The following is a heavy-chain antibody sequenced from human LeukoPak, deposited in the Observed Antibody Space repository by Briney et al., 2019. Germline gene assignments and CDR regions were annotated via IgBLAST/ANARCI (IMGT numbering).Heavy chain of an antibody. J-gene: IGHJ4*02. D-gene: IGHD3-16*01. CDR2: INPSGGST. CDR3: ARDSVLGDFDY. Sequence: ASVTVSFKASGYTFTSYYTHWVRQAPGQGREWMGIINPSGGSTSYAQKFQGRVTVTRDTSTSTVYMELSSLRSEDTAVYYCARDSVLGDFDYWGQGTLVTVSS. CDR1: GYTFTSYY. V-gene: IGHV1-46*01.